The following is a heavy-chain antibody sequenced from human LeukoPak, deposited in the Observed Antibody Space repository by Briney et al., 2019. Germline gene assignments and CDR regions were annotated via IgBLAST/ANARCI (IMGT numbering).Heavy chain of an antibody. CDR3: ARVLFQNYVWGSYRYSQNFDY. J-gene: IGHJ4*02. V-gene: IGHV1-2*02. CDR1: GYTFTGYY. Sequence: GASVKVSCKASGYTFTGYYMHWVRQAPGQGLEWMGWINPNSGGTNYAQKFQGRVTMTRDTSISTAYMELCRLRSDDTAVYYCARVLFQNYVWGSYRYSQNFDYWGQGTLVTVSS. D-gene: IGHD3-16*02. CDR2: INPNSGGT.